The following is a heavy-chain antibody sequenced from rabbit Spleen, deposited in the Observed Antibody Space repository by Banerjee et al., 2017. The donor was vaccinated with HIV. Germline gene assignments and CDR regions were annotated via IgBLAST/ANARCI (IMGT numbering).Heavy chain of an antibody. D-gene: IGHD4-2*01. CDR2: IDNSDGDT. J-gene: IGHJ2*01. Sequence: QEQLKETGGGLVQPGGSLTLSCKASGFDLSSYGVSWVRQAPGKGLEWIGYIDNSDGDTDYANWPKGRFTISKASSTTVTLQMTSLTAADTATYFCARNYVNVFDPWGPGTLVTVS. V-gene: IGHV1S39*01. CDR1: GFDLSSYG. CDR3: ARNYVNVFDP.